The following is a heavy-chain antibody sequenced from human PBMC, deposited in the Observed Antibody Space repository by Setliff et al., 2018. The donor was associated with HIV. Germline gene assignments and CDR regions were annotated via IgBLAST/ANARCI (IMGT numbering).Heavy chain of an antibody. V-gene: IGHV4-59*05. D-gene: IGHD6-6*01. Sequence: SETLSLTCSVSGGSFSGYYWSWIRQPPGKGLEWIGSINYSGSTYQNPSLKSRVTISVDTSKNQYSLKLSSVTAADTAVYYCARLAASIAARRRFDYWGQGTLVTVSS. CDR1: GGSFSGYY. CDR3: ARLAASIAARRRFDY. J-gene: IGHJ4*02. CDR2: INYSGST.